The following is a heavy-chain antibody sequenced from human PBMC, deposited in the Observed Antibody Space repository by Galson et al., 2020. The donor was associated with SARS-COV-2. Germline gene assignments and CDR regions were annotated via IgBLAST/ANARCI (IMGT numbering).Heavy chain of an antibody. CDR2: IYYSGST. CDR1: GGSVSSGSYY. D-gene: IGHD3-22*01. V-gene: IGHV4-61*01. Sequence: SQTLSLTCTVSGGSVSSGSYYWSWIRQPPGKGLEWIGYIYYSGSTNYNPSLKSRVTISVDTSKNQFSLKLSSVTAADTAVYYCAREVYYYDSSGTRTSDAFDIWGQGTMVTVSS. J-gene: IGHJ3*02. CDR3: AREVYYYDSSGTRTSDAFDI.